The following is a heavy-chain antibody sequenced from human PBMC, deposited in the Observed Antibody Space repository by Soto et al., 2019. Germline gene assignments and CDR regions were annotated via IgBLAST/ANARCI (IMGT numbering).Heavy chain of an antibody. D-gene: IGHD1-1*01. CDR2: ITSIFGAA. Sequence: ASVKVSCKVSGGTFSSYAISWVRQAPGQGLEWLGEITSIFGAAMYAQKFQGRVTIIADEPATIAYMELSSLTSEDTAVYYCARGGKERFRGSGMDVWGQGTTVTVSS. J-gene: IGHJ6*02. CDR3: ARGGKERFRGSGMDV. CDR1: GGTFSSYA. V-gene: IGHV1-69*13.